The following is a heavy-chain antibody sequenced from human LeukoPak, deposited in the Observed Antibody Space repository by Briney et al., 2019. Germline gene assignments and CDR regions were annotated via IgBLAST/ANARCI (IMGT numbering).Heavy chain of an antibody. J-gene: IGHJ3*02. V-gene: IGHV4-59*08. CDR2: VFHSGTT. CDR3: ARRMATVTDAFDI. Sequence: SETLSLTCNVSGDSLTSHFWSWIRQTPGKGLEWIGYVFHSGTTNYSPSLKSRVTISLDTSKKQFYSRLASVTAADTAVYYCARRMATVTDAFDIWGRGTMVSVSS. D-gene: IGHD5-24*01. CDR1: GDSLTSHF.